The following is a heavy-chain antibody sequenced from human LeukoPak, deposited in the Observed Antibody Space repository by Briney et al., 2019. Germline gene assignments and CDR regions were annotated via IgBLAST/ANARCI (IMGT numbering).Heavy chain of an antibody. J-gene: IGHJ4*02. CDR3: RWRGLGETDTTTQPDY. CDR1: GYTFTTYG. V-gene: IGHV1-18*01. CDR2: TSAYNGNR. D-gene: IGHD5-18*01. Sequence: ASVKVSCKASGYTFTTYGIGWVRQAPGQGLEWMGWTSAYNGNRNYAQKLQGRVTMTTDTSTSTAYMELRSLTSDDTAVYYCRWRGLGETDTTTQPDYWGQGTLVTVSS.